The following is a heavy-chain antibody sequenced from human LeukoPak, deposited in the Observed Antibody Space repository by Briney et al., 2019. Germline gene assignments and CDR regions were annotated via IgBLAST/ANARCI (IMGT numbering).Heavy chain of an antibody. V-gene: IGHV3-23*01. J-gene: IGHJ3*02. D-gene: IGHD3-3*01. CDR2: ISGSGGST. CDR1: GFTFNNFA. CDR3: AKVSVLEWLRGAFDI. Sequence: PGGSLRLSCAASGFTFNNFAMSWVRQAPGKGLEWVSAISGSGGSTYYADSVKGRFTISRDNSKNTLYLQMNSLRAEDTAVYYCAKVSVLEWLRGAFDIWGQGTMVTVSS.